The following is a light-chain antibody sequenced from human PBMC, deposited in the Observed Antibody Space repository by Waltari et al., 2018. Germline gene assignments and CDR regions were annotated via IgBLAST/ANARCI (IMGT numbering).Light chain of an antibody. CDR1: QSVRKY. J-gene: IGKJ1*01. CDR3: QKYESLPAT. CDR2: DAS. V-gene: IGKV3-20*01. Sequence: EIVLTQSPGTLSLSPGERATLSCRASQSVRKYLSWYQRRPCPAPRLLIYDASTRATGIPDRFSGSGFGTDFSLTISRLEPEDFAVYYCQKYESLPATFGQGTKVEIK.